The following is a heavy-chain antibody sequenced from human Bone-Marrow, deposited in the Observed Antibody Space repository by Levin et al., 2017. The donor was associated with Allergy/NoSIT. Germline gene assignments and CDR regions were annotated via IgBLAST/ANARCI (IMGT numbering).Heavy chain of an antibody. D-gene: IGHD6-19*01. J-gene: IGHJ4*02. CDR2: ISAYNGNT. CDR1: GYTFTSYG. V-gene: IGHV1-18*01. Sequence: GGSLRLSCKASGYTFTSYGISWVRQAPGQGLEWMGWISAYNGNTNYAQKLQGRVTMTTDTSTSTAYMELRSLRSDDTAVYYCARESSGWFDYFDYWGQGTLVTVSS. CDR3: ARESSGWFDYFDY.